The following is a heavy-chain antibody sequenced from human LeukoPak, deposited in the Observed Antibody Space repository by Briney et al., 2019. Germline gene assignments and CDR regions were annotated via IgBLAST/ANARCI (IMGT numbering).Heavy chain of an antibody. Sequence: PSETLALTCAVYGGSFSDNYWSWIRQPPGKGLEWIGEINQSGSTNYNPSLKSRVTISVDTSKNQFSLKLSSVTAADTAVYYCAREGGYYDSSGAYYHYGMDVWGQGTTVTVSS. CDR2: INQSGST. CDR1: GGSFSDNY. D-gene: IGHD3-22*01. J-gene: IGHJ6*02. V-gene: IGHV4-34*01. CDR3: AREGGYYDSSGAYYHYGMDV.